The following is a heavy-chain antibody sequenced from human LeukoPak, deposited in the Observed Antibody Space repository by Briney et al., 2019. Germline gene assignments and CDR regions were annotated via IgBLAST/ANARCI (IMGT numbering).Heavy chain of an antibody. Sequence: GGSLRLSCAASGFTCSSYDMHWVRQAPGKGLLWLAFIRYDGSTKYDADSVKGRFTIARDNSKNTLYLQMNSLRAEDTAVYYCAKQKGYCSGGSCHPFDYWGQGTLVTVSS. J-gene: IGHJ4*02. V-gene: IGHV3-30*02. CDR3: AKQKGYCSGGSCHPFDY. D-gene: IGHD2-15*01. CDR2: IRYDGSTK. CDR1: GFTCSSYD.